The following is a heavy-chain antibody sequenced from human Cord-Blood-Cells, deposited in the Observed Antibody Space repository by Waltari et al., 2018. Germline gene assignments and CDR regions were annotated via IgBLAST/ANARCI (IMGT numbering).Heavy chain of an antibody. J-gene: IGHJ3*02. Sequence: QVQLVESGGGVVQPGRSLRLSCAASGFTFSSYGMHWVRQAPGKGREWVAVISYDGSNKYYSDSVKGRFTISRDNSKNTLYLQMNSLRAEDTAVYYCAKSGAVAGTAFDIWGQGTMVTVSS. CDR2: ISYDGSNK. V-gene: IGHV3-30*18. D-gene: IGHD6-19*01. CDR3: AKSGAVAGTAFDI. CDR1: GFTFSSYG.